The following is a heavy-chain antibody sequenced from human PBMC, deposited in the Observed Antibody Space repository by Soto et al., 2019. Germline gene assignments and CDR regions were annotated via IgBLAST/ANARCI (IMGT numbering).Heavy chain of an antibody. CDR1: GFMFSSYW. J-gene: IGHJ4*02. D-gene: IGHD3-10*01. CDR3: ATYSGSYFPVGHDR. Sequence: VHLVESGGGLVEPGGSLRLSCEASGFMFSSYWMSWVRQAPGEGLKWVANIKQDGSEIHYLESVEGRFTIFRDNARRSLYLQMNSLRAEDTAVYFCATYSGSYFPVGHDRWGQGTLVVVSS. CDR2: IKQDGSEI. V-gene: IGHV3-7*01.